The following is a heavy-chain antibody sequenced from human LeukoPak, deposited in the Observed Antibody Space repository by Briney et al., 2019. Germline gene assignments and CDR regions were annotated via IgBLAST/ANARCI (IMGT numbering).Heavy chain of an antibody. V-gene: IGHV3-23*01. CDR2: ISGNGGRGTPIPGGGGST. CDR1: GFSFSNFG. CDR3: AKLYGSGNYFRLNAFHF. J-gene: IGHJ3*01. Sequence: SGGSLRLSCAASGFSFSNFGMTWVRQAPGKGLEWVSAISGNGGRGTPIPGGGGSTYYADSVKGRFTISRDNSKNTMYLQMNSLRVEDTAIYFCAKLYGSGNYFRLNAFHFWGQGSMVTVSS. D-gene: IGHD3-10*01.